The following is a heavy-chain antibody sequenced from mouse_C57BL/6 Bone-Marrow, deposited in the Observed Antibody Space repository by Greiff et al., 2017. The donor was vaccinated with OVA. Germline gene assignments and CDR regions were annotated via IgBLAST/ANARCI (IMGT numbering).Heavy chain of an antibody. Sequence: VQLQESGPELVKPGASVKISCKASGYSFTSYYIHWVKQRPGQGLEWIGWIYPGSGNTKYNEKFKGKATLTADTSSSTAYMQLSSLTSEDSAVYYCARDSDDYDDYWGQGTTLTVSS. V-gene: IGHV1-66*01. CDR1: GYSFTSYY. D-gene: IGHD2-4*01. J-gene: IGHJ2*01. CDR2: IYPGSGNT. CDR3: ARDSDDYDDY.